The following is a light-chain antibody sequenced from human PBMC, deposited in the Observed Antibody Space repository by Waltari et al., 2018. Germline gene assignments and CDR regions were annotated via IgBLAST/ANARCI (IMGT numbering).Light chain of an antibody. CDR1: QSISSW. CDR2: KAS. V-gene: IGKV1-5*03. J-gene: IGKJ1*01. Sequence: DIQMTQSPSTLSASVGDRVTITCRARQSISSWLAWYQQKPGKAPKLLIYKASSLESGVPSRFSGSGSGTEFPLTISSLQPDDFATYYCQQYNSYSQWTFGQGTKVEIK. CDR3: QQYNSYSQWT.